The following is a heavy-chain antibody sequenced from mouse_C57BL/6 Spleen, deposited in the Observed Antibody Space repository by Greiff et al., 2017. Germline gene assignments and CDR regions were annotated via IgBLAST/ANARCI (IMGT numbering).Heavy chain of an antibody. Sequence: VQLQQSGAELVRPGASVKLSCTASGFNIKDDYMHWVKQRPEQGLEWIGWIDPENGDTEYASKFQGKATITADTSSNTAYLQLSSLTSEDTAVYSCSTSVVTTPCWGQGTLVTVSA. J-gene: IGHJ3*01. V-gene: IGHV14-4*01. D-gene: IGHD2-2*01. CDR3: STSVVTTPC. CDR2: IDPENGDT. CDR1: GFNIKDDY.